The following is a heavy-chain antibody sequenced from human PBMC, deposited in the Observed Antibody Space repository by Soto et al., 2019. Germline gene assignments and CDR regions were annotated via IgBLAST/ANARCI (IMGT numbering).Heavy chain of an antibody. D-gene: IGHD3-22*01. CDR2: IYWNDDK. CDR1: GFSLSTSGVG. Sequence: SGPTLVNPTQTLTLTCTFSGFSLSTSGVGVGWIRQPPGKALEWLALIYWNDDKRYSPSLKSRLTITKDTSKNQVVLTMTNMDPVDTATYYCAHTLYYYDSSGYYSDYWGQGTLVTVSS. CDR3: AHTLYYYDSSGYYSDY. J-gene: IGHJ4*02. V-gene: IGHV2-5*01.